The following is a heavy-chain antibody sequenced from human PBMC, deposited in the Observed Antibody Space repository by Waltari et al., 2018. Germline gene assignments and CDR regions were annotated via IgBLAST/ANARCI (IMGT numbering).Heavy chain of an antibody. CDR2: ISGSGGST. J-gene: IGHJ4*02. Sequence: VQLLASGGGLVQSGGSLSLSCAASGFTFRSYAVNWVGQAPGKGVEWVSVISGSGGSTDYEDSVKGRFTISRDNSKNTLYLQMNNRRVEDTAVYYCASSLYGDYTQIWGRVFDYWGQGTLVTVSS. CDR1: GFTFRSYA. V-gene: IGHV3-23*01. CDR3: ASSLYGDYTQIWGRVFDY. D-gene: IGHD4-17*01.